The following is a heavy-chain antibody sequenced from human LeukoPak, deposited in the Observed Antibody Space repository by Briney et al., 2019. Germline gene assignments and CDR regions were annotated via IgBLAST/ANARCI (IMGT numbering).Heavy chain of an antibody. CDR1: GYTFTSYG. CDR3: ARGGATNY. D-gene: IGHD1-26*01. CDR2: ISAYNGNT. V-gene: IGHV1-18*01. Sequence: ASVKVSCKASGYTFTSYGISWVRQAPGQGLEWMGWISAYNGNTNYSQKFQGRVTITRDTSASTAYMELSSLRSEDTAVYYCARGGATNYWGQGTLVTVSS. J-gene: IGHJ4*02.